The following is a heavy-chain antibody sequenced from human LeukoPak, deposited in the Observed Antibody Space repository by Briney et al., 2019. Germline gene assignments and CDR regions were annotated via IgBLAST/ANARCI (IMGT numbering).Heavy chain of an antibody. J-gene: IGHJ4*02. CDR3: ATVSGYSYGTSDFDY. V-gene: IGHV1-24*01. CDR2: FDPEDGET. CDR1: GYTLTELS. Sequence: APVKVSCKVSGYTLTELSMHWVRQAPGKGLEWMGGFDPEDGETIYAQKFQGRVTMTEDTSTDTAYMELSSLRSEDTAVYYCATVSGYSYGTSDFDYWGQGTLVTVSS. D-gene: IGHD5-18*01.